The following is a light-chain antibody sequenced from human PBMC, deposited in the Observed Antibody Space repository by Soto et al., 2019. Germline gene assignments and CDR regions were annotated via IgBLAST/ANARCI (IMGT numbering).Light chain of an antibody. V-gene: IGKV3-11*01. J-gene: IGKJ4*01. CDR1: QSVSSY. Sequence: EIVLTQSPATLSLSPGERATLSCRASQSVSSYLAWYQQKPGQAPSLLIYDASNRATGIPARFSGSGSGTDFTLTISSLEPEDFAIYYCQKRSNWPPVTFGGGTKVEIK. CDR2: DAS. CDR3: QKRSNWPPVT.